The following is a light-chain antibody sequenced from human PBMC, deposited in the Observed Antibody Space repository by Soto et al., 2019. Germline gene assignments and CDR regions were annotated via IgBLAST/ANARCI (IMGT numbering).Light chain of an antibody. CDR3: QRSYSTPLT. V-gene: IGKV1-39*01. Sequence: DIQMTQSPSSLSASVGDRVTITCRASQSISSYLNWYQQKPGKAPKLLIYAASSLQSGVPSRFSGSGSGTDFTLTISRRQPEDFATYYCQRSYSTPLTFGQGTKVEIK. CDR1: QSISSY. CDR2: AAS. J-gene: IGKJ1*01.